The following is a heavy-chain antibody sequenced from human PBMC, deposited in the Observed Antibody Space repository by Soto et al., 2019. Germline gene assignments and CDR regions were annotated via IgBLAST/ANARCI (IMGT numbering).Heavy chain of an antibody. D-gene: IGHD3-3*01. CDR2: ISYDGSNK. Sequence: QVQLVESGGGVVQPGRSLRLSCAASGFTFSSYAMHWVRQAPGKGLEWVAVISYDGSNKYYADSVKGRFTISRDNSKNTLYLQMNSLRAEDTAVYYCGRSGYYGMDVWGQGTTVTVSS. CDR1: GFTFSSYA. V-gene: IGHV3-30-3*01. CDR3: GRSGYYGMDV. J-gene: IGHJ6*02.